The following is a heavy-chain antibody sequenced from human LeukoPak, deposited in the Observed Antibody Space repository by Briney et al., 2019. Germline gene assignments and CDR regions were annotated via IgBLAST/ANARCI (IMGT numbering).Heavy chain of an antibody. J-gene: IGHJ4*02. V-gene: IGHV3-23*01. CDR3: AKMNGYFEY. Sequence: GGSLRLSCEAPGLTFSNHGMSWVRQAPGKGLQWVSAITGDGTTTYYADSVKGRFTISRDNSKNMLYLQMSSLRAEDTAVHYCAKMNGYFEYWGQGALVPVSS. CDR2: ITGDGTTT. D-gene: IGHD1-1*01. CDR1: GLTFSNHG.